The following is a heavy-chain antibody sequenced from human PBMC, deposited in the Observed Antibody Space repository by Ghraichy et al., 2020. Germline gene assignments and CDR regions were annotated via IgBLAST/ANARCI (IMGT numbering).Heavy chain of an antibody. CDR1: GQSMTTNSY. J-gene: IGHJ4*02. V-gene: IGHV4-38-2*02. CDR2: VFHSGSA. CDR3: ARYGVSLALNKIDY. D-gene: IGHD2-8*01. Sequence: SQTLSLTYTVSGQSMTTNSYWGWIRQPPGKGLEWIGGVFHSGSAYYNMSLKSRVTISVDPSKTQFSLRLNSVTAEDTAVYFCARYGVSLALNKIDYWGQGALVTVSS.